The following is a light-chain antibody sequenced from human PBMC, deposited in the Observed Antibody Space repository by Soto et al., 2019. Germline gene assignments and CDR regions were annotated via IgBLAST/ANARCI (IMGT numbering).Light chain of an antibody. J-gene: IGKJ2*01. CDR3: QQFHTPPT. Sequence: DILMTQSPSSLSASVGDSVTITCRAIQSISYHLNWYQQEPGQAPKLLISVASNLQSGGPSRFSGSGSGTAFTLTIRSLQPEDLATYYCQQFHTPPTFGQGTKLEIK. CDR2: VAS. CDR1: QSISYH. V-gene: IGKV1-39*01.